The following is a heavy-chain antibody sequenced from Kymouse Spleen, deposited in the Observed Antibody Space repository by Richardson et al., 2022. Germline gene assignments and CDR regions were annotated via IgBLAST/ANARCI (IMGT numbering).Heavy chain of an antibody. D-gene: IGHD1-7*01. CDR2: IKSKTDGGTT. J-gene: IGHJ4*02. V-gene: IGHV3-15*01. Sequence: EVQLVESGGGLVKPGGSLRLSCAASGFTFSNAWMSWVRQAPGKGLEWVGRIKSKTDGGTTDYAAPVKGRFTISRDDSKNTLYLQMNSLKTEDTAVYYCTTDLLLELRFDYWGQGTLVTVSS. CDR1: GFTFSNAW. CDR3: TTDLLLELRFDY.